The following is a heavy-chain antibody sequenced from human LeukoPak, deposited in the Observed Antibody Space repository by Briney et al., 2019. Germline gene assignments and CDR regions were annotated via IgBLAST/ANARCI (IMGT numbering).Heavy chain of an antibody. Sequence: GESLKISCKGSGYSFTSYWIGWVRQMPGKGLEWMGIIYPGDSDTRYSPSFQGQATISADKSISTAYLQWSSLKASDTAMYYCARTPLAAAGYNWFDPWGQGTLVTVSS. CDR1: GYSFTSYW. CDR3: ARTPLAAAGYNWFDP. CDR2: IYPGDSDT. J-gene: IGHJ5*02. D-gene: IGHD6-13*01. V-gene: IGHV5-51*01.